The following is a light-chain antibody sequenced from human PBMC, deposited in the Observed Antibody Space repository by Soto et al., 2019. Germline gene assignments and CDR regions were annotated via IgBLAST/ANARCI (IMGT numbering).Light chain of an antibody. CDR2: EAS. J-gene: IGKJ1*01. V-gene: IGKV1-39*01. CDR1: QSISIY. Sequence: DFQLTQSPSSLSASVGDRVTITCRASQSISIYLNWYQHKPGQAPKLLIYEASSLDGGVPLRFSGSGSGTEFTLTISSLQPEDFATYFCQQSYSTPTFGQGTKVEIK. CDR3: QQSYSTPT.